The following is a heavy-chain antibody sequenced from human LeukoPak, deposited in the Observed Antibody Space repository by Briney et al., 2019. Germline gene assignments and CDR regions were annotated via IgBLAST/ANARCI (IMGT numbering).Heavy chain of an antibody. V-gene: IGHV3-23*01. D-gene: IGHD2-21*02. CDR3: AKDPLPLHCDDDCGGY. J-gene: IGHJ4*02. CDR2: IGSSGDIT. Sequence: PGGSLRLSCAASGFTFSRNSMNWVRQAPGKGLEWVSVIGSSGDITYYADSVKGRFTISRDNSKNTLYLQVNSLRAEDTAVYYCAKDPLPLHCDDDCGGYWGQGALVIVSS. CDR1: GFTFSRNS.